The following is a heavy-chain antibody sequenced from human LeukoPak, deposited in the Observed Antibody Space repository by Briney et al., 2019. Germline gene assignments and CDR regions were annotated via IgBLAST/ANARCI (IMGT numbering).Heavy chain of an antibody. CDR2: IYSSGST. V-gene: IGHV4-4*07. Sequence: SETLSLTCSVSGASISDYYWSWIRQPAGKGLEWIGRIYSSGSTNYNPSLKSRVSISVDTSKNEFSLRLSSVSGADTAVYYCARGGYCGGDCYFYYWGQGTLVTVSS. CDR1: GASISDYY. D-gene: IGHD2-21*02. J-gene: IGHJ4*02. CDR3: ARGGYCGGDCYFYY.